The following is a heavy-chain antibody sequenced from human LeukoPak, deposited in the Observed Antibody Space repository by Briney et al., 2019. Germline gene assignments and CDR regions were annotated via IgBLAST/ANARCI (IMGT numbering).Heavy chain of an antibody. D-gene: IGHD6-19*01. J-gene: IGHJ4*02. CDR1: GFTFSTYS. CDR2: ISSSSSSI. Sequence: PGGSLRLSCAASGFTFSTYSMTWVRQAPGKGLEWVSYISSSSSSIYYADSVKGRCTISRDNAKNSLYLQMNSLRAEDTAVYYCATVGSTGWYYFDYWGQGTLVTVSS. CDR3: ATVGSTGWYYFDY. V-gene: IGHV3-48*01.